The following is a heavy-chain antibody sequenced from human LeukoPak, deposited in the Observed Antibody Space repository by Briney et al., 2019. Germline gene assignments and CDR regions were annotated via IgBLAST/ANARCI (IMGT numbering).Heavy chain of an antibody. CDR1: GFTVSSNY. D-gene: IGHD3-10*01. Sequence: GGSLRLSCAASGFTVSSNYMSWVRQAPGKGLEWVSVIYSGGSTYYADSVKGRFTISRDNSKNTLSLQMNSLRAEDTAVYYCARASIVRRIWGGKSKSSFDYWGQGTLVTVSS. CDR2: IYSGGST. J-gene: IGHJ4*02. CDR3: ARASIVRRIWGGKSKSSFDY. V-gene: IGHV3-53*05.